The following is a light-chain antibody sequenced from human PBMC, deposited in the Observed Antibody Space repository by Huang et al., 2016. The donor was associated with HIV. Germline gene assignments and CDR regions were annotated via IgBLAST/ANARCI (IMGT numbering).Light chain of an antibody. J-gene: IGKJ5*01. CDR3: QQIHTYPIT. V-gene: IGKV1-13*02. CDR2: AAS. Sequence: AVQLTQSPSSLSASVGDTVIISCRASQDIGTSLAWYQQRTGRAPKLLISAASTLQTGVPSRFSGDSAGTYFTLFITNLQPEDFATYYYQQIHTYPITFGQGTRLDMK. CDR1: QDIGTS.